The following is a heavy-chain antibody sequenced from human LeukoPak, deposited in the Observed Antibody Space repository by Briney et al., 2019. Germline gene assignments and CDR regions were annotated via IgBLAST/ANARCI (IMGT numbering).Heavy chain of an antibody. J-gene: IGHJ6*03. V-gene: IGHV3-23*01. CDR1: GFTFSSYG. CDR3: AKRSVVAAHYYYYYMDV. D-gene: IGHD2-15*01. CDR2: ISGSGGST. Sequence: GGSLRLSCAASGFTFSSYGMSWVRQAPGKGLEWVSAISGSGGSTYYADSVKGRFTISRDNSKNTLYLQMNSLRAEDTAVYYCAKRSVVAAHYYYYYMDVWGKGTTVTVSS.